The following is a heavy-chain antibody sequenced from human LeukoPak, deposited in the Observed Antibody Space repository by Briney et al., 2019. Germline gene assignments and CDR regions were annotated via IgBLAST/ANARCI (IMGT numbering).Heavy chain of an antibody. CDR3: ARENGDYDFWSGYWGRTGFDY. CDR2: IHYSGST. CDR1: GVSISNYY. D-gene: IGHD3-3*01. Sequence: SETLSLTCTVSGVSISNYYWSWIRQPPGKGLEWIGYIHYSGSTSYNPSLKSRVTISVDTSKNQFSLKLSSVTAADTAVYYCARENGDYDFWSGYWGRTGFDYWGQGTLVTVSS. V-gene: IGHV4-59*01. J-gene: IGHJ4*02.